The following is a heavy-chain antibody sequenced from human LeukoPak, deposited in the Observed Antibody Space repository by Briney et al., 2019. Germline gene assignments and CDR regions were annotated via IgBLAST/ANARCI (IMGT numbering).Heavy chain of an antibody. Sequence: KVSCKGSGHSFMNYWIGWVRQMPGKGLEWMGISYPSDSDTRYSPSFQGQVIISADKSISTAYLQWRSLKASDTATYYCARQGWGDTSSSPDYWGQGTLVTVSS. CDR3: ARQGWGDTSSSPDY. J-gene: IGHJ4*02. D-gene: IGHD6-6*01. CDR1: GHSFMNYW. V-gene: IGHV5-51*01. CDR2: SYPSDSDT.